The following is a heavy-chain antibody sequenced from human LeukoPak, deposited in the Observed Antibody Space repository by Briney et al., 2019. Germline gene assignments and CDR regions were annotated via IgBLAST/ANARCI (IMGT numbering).Heavy chain of an antibody. CDR3: ARGSPPVATAFGVVDY. CDR2: INHSGST. D-gene: IGHD3-16*01. Sequence: SETLSLTCAVYGESLSGFYWSWIRQPPGKGLEWIGEINHSGSTNYKPSLKSRVVISIDTSKNQFYLKLSSLTAADTAVYYCARGSPPVATAFGVVDYWGQGTLVTVSS. J-gene: IGHJ4*02. CDR1: GESLSGFY. V-gene: IGHV4-34*01.